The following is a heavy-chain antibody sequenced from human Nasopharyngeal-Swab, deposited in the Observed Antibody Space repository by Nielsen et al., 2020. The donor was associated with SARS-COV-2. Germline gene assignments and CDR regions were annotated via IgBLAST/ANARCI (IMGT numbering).Heavy chain of an antibody. CDR3: AREQGFDP. Sequence: GESLKISCAASGFTFSSYAMHWVRQAPGKGLEWVAVISYDGSNKYYADSVKGRFTISRDNSKNTLNLQMNSLRAEDTAVYYCAREQGFDPWGQGTLVTVSS. CDR1: GFTFSSYA. CDR2: ISYDGSNK. J-gene: IGHJ5*02. V-gene: IGHV3-30-3*01.